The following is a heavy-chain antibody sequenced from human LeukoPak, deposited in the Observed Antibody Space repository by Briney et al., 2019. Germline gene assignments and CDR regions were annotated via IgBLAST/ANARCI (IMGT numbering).Heavy chain of an antibody. V-gene: IGHV4-59*08. J-gene: IGHJ6*02. CDR3: ARSPPTYCSGGSCYYYGMDV. D-gene: IGHD2-15*01. CDR2: VYYSGST. Sequence: SETLSLTCTVSGGSISSYYWSWIRQPPGKGLEWIGYVYYSGSTNYNPSLKSRVTISVDTSKNQFSLKLSSVTAADTAVYYCARSPPTYCSGGSCYYYGMDVWGQGTTVTVSS. CDR1: GGSISSYY.